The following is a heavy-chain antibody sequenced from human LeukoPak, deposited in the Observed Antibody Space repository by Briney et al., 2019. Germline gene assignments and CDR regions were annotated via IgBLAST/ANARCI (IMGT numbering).Heavy chain of an antibody. J-gene: IGHJ4*02. CDR2: IHRSGST. CDR1: GYSIIRGYH. CDR3: ARVSVLPGYSPGGITIFGVVIPYFDY. V-gene: IGHV4-38-2*02. D-gene: IGHD3-3*01. Sequence: PSETLSLTCTVFGYSIIRGYHWGWIRQPPGKGLEWIANIHRSGSTYYNPSLMSRVAISVDTSKNQFSLKLRSVTAADTAVYYCARVSVLPGYSPGGITIFGVVIPYFDYWGQGTLVTVSS.